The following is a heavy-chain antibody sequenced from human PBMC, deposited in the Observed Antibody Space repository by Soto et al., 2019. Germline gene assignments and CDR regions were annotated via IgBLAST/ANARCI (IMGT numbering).Heavy chain of an antibody. CDR2: ISDDGSTA. Sequence: GGSLRLSCSVSGFTFSAYWMHWVRQVPGKGLAWVSRISDDGSTATYADSVKGRFVISRDNAKNSLYLEMNTLRADDSGLYYCARGPRVSSTGTGAHWGRGTLVTVSS. V-gene: IGHV3-74*01. D-gene: IGHD1-1*01. CDR1: GFTFSAYW. CDR3: ARGPRVSSTGTGAH. J-gene: IGHJ4*02.